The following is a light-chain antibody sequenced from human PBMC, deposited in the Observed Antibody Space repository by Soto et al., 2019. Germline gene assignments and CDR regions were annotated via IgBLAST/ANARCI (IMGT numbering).Light chain of an antibody. Sequence: EIVMTQSPATLSVSPGERATLSCRASQSVSSNSAWYQQKPGQAPRLLIYDASTRATGIPARFSGSGSGTEFTLTISSLQSEDFAVYYCQQYNNWPALTLGGGTKVEIK. J-gene: IGKJ4*01. V-gene: IGKV3-15*01. CDR2: DAS. CDR3: QQYNNWPALT. CDR1: QSVSSN.